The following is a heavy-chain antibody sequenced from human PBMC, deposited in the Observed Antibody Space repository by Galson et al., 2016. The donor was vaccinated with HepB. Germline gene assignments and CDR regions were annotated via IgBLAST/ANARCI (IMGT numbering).Heavy chain of an antibody. Sequence: SLRLSCAASGFSFRSYGMHWVRQAPGKGLEWVAVISYDESKRYYADSVKGRFTISRDNSKNRLYLQINSLRAEDTAVYYCAADSGWPTPFDYWGLGTLVTVSS. CDR3: AADSGWPTPFDY. CDR1: GFSFRSYG. CDR2: ISYDESKR. D-gene: IGHD6-19*01. V-gene: IGHV3-30*03. J-gene: IGHJ4*02.